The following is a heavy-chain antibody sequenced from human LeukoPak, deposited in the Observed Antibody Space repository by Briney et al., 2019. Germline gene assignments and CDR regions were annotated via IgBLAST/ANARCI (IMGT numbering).Heavy chain of an antibody. D-gene: IGHD4-17*01. J-gene: IGHJ4*02. CDR1: GFTFSGSA. CDR3: TTPERVDYGDHSFEFDY. Sequence: PGGSLRLPCAASGFTFSGSAMQWVRQASGKGLEWVGRIRSKANSYATAYAASVKGRFTISRDDSKNTAYLQMNSLKTEDTAVYYCTTPERVDYGDHSFEFDYWGQGTLVTVSS. V-gene: IGHV3-73*01. CDR2: IRSKANSYAT.